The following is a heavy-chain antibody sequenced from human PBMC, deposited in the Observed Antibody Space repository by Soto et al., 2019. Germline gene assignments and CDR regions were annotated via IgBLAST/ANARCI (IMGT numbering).Heavy chain of an antibody. V-gene: IGHV3-23*01. CDR2: LSGSGGST. Sequence: SLRLPWAAAGFNCGSYAMRWVSQAQRKGLELVSALSGSGGSTYYADSVKGRFTISRDNSKNTLYLQMNSLRAEDTAVYYCAKGITIYEVVMSSFDSWGQGPLVTVSS. J-gene: IGHJ4*02. D-gene: IGHD3-3*01. CDR1: GFNCGSYA. CDR3: AKGITIYEVVMSSFDS.